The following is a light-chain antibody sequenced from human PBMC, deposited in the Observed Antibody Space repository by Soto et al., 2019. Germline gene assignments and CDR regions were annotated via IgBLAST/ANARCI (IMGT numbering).Light chain of an antibody. CDR3: QQRSNWPPIT. V-gene: IGKV3-11*01. CDR1: QSVRSN. Sequence: EIVMTQSPATLSVSPGERATLSCRASQSVRSNLAWYQQKPGQAPRLLIYDASNRATGIPARFSGSGSGTDFTLTISSLEPEDFAVYYCQQRSNWPPITFGQGTRLEL. J-gene: IGKJ5*01. CDR2: DAS.